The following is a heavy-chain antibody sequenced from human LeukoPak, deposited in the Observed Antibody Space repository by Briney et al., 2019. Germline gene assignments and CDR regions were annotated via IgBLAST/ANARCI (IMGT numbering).Heavy chain of an antibody. CDR2: IYYSGST. Sequence: SETLSLTCTVSGGSISSGGYYWSWIRQPPGKGLEWIGYIYYSGSTNYNPSLKSRVTISVDTSKNQFSLKLSSVTAADTAVYYCARGVAVSAGPYYDFWSGPSRAYYFDYWGQGTLVTVSS. J-gene: IGHJ4*02. D-gene: IGHD3-3*01. CDR3: ARGVAVSAGPYYDFWSGPSRAYYFDY. V-gene: IGHV4-61*08. CDR1: GGSISSGGYY.